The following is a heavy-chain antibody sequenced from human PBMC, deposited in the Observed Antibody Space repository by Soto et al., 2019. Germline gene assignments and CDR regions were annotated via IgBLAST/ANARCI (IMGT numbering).Heavy chain of an antibody. D-gene: IGHD6-19*01. CDR3: AYFTSGCPT. V-gene: IGHV3-74*01. J-gene: IGHJ4*02. CDR2: ISSDGSST. Sequence: EVQLVESGGGLVQPGGSLRLSCAASGITLSNYWVHWVRQAPGKGLVWVSRISSDGSSTSYADSVKGRFTISRDNAKNTLYLQMNRLRAEDTAVYYCAYFTSGCPTWGQGTLVPVSS. CDR1: GITLSNYW.